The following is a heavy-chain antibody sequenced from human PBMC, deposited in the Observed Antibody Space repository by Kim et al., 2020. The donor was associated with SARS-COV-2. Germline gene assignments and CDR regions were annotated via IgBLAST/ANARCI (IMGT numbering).Heavy chain of an antibody. V-gene: IGHV3-23*01. CDR1: GFTFSSYA. J-gene: IGHJ6*02. CDR2: ISGSGGST. CDR3: AKSSGWSVDYYYYGMDV. D-gene: IGHD6-19*01. Sequence: GGSLRLSCAASGFTFSSYAMSWVRQAPGKGLEWVSAISGSGGSTYYADSVKGRFTISRDNSKNTLYLQMNSLRAEDTAVYYCAKSSGWSVDYYYYGMDVWGQGTTVTGSS.